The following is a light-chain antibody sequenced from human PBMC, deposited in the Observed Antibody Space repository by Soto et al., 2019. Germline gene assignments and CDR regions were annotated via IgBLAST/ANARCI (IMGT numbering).Light chain of an antibody. CDR2: DVS. J-gene: IGKJ5*01. Sequence: EIVFTHSPSTLSLSPVERATLSFMASQSVSSYLAWYQQKPGQAPRLLMYDVSNRATGIPARFSGSGSGTDFTLTISSLEPEDFAAYYCQKRSNWPINFGQGTRLEIK. V-gene: IGKV3-11*01. CDR1: QSVSSY. CDR3: QKRSNWPIN.